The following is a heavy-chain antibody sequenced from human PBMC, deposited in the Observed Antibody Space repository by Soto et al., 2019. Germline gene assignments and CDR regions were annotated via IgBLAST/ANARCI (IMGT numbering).Heavy chain of an antibody. CDR3: ARAPDYGAYYFDY. V-gene: IGHV3-7*01. CDR2: IKQYGSEK. D-gene: IGHD4-17*01. J-gene: IGHJ4*02. CDR1: GFTFSNSW. Sequence: GGSLRLSCAASGFTFSNSWMTWVRQAPGKGLEWVANIKQYGSEKYYVDSVKDRFTISRDNAKNSLFLQMNSLRAEDTAVYYCARAPDYGAYYFDYWGQGALVTVSS.